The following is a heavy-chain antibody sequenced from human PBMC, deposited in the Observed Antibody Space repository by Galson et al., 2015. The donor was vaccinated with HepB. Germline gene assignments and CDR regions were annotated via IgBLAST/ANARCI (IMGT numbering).Heavy chain of an antibody. D-gene: IGHD1-26*01. V-gene: IGHV3-23*01. Sequence: SLRLSCAASGFTFSSYAMSWVRQAPGKGLEWVSAISGSGGSTYYADSVKGRFTISRDNSKNTLYLQMNSLRAEDTAVYYCAKDREWELGFFDYWGQGTLVTVSS. CDR3: AKDREWELGFFDY. CDR1: GFTFSSYA. CDR2: ISGSGGST. J-gene: IGHJ4*02.